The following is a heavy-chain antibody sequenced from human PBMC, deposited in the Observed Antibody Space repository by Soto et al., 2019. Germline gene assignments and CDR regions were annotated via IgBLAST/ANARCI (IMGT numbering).Heavy chain of an antibody. Sequence: PGGSLRLSCAASGFTVSSNYMSWVRQAPGKGLEWVSVIYSGGSTYYADSVKGRFTISRDNSKNTLYLQMNSLRAEDTAVYYCEREGGSYYYYYMDVWGKGTTVTVSS. CDR3: EREGGSYYYYYMDV. V-gene: IGHV3-66*01. CDR2: IYSGGST. J-gene: IGHJ6*03. CDR1: GFTVSSNY.